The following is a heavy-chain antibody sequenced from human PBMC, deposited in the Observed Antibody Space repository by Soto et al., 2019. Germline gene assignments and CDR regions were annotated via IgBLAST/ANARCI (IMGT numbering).Heavy chain of an antibody. D-gene: IGHD3-16*01. V-gene: IGHV1-2*02. CDR1: GYTFNDYY. CDR2: INPKSGGT. Sequence: QVQLVQSGAEVKKPGASVKVSCKASGYTFNDYYIHWVRQAPGQALEGMGWINPKSGGTNYAQKFQGRVTLTRDTSITTAYMEVSRLRTDDTAVYSCATLGAGAFDYWGQGSLVTVSS. CDR3: ATLGAGAFDY. J-gene: IGHJ4*02.